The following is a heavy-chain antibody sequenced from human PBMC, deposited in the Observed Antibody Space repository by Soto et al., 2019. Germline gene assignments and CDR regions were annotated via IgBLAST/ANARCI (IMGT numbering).Heavy chain of an antibody. J-gene: IGHJ4*02. CDR3: ARSSYYYGSGNLDY. D-gene: IGHD3-10*01. Sequence: SETLSLTCAVYGGSFSGYYWSWIRQPPGRGLEWIGEINHSGITKDNPSLKSRVTISVDTSKNQVSLKLSSVTAADTAVYYCARSSYYYGSGNLDYWGQGTLVPVSS. CDR1: GGSFSGYY. CDR2: INHSGIT. V-gene: IGHV4-34*01.